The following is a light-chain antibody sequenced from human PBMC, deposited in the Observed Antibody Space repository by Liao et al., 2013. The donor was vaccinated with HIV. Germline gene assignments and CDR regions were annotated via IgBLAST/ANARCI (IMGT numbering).Light chain of an antibody. J-gene: IGLJ1*01. CDR3: QAWDSNTGV. Sequence: SSELTQPPSVSVSPGQTASITCSGDKLGNKYTSWYQQRPGQSPILVIYQDVKRPSGIPERFSGSNSGNTATLTISGTQAMDEADYYCQAWDSNTGVFGTGSKVTVL. CDR2: QDV. V-gene: IGLV3-1*01. CDR1: KLGNKY.